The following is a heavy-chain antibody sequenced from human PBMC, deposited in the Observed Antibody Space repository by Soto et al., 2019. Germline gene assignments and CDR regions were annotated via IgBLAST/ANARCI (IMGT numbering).Heavy chain of an antibody. CDR1: GDSISSRSYY. Sequence: SETLALTCAVTGDSISSRSYYWGWIRQPPGKGLEWIGSIYYSGSTYNNPSLRSRVSMSIDTSKDQFSLKLKSVTAADTALYLCARQRNSVVTRAYVDVWGQGSLVTVAA. D-gene: IGHD2-21*02. J-gene: IGHJ4*02. CDR2: IYYSGST. V-gene: IGHV4-39*01. CDR3: ARQRNSVVTRAYVDV.